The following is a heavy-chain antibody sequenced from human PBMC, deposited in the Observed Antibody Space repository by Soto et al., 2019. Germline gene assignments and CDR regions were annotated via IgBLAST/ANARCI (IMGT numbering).Heavy chain of an antibody. CDR3: AKENWANPDS. Sequence: ASVKVSCXASGYTFTSYGISWVRQAPGQGLEWMGWISAYNGNTNYAQKLQGRVTMTTDTSTSTAYMELRSLRFDDTAVYYCAKENWANPDSWGQGTLVTVSS. D-gene: IGHD7-27*01. J-gene: IGHJ4*02. CDR1: GYTFTSYG. V-gene: IGHV1-18*01. CDR2: ISAYNGNT.